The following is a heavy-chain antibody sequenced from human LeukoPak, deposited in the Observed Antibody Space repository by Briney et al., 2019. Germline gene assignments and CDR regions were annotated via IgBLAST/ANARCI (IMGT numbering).Heavy chain of an antibody. D-gene: IGHD5-18*01. CDR3: ARLRGGYSYGRTDV. CDR1: AGSSRGYY. J-gene: IGHJ6*02. V-gene: IGHV4-34*01. CDR2: INHSGST. Sequence: SETLSLTCAVYAGSSRGYYWSWIRQPPGKGLEWNGEINHSGSTNYNPSLKSRVTISVDTPKNQFSLKLSSVTAADMAVYYYARLRGGYSYGRTDVWGQGTTVTVSS.